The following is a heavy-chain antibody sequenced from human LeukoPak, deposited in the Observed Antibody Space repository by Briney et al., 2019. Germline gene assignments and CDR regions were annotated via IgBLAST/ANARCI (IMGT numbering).Heavy chain of an antibody. V-gene: IGHV4-4*07. Sequence: SETLSLTCTVSGGSTDGYHWNWIRQPAGKGLEWIGRIYISGSTNYNPSLESRVIMSIDTSKNQFSLNLGSATAADTAVYFCARGGIAVAVDYWGQGTLVTVSS. CDR2: IYISGST. D-gene: IGHD6-19*01. CDR3: ARGGIAVAVDY. J-gene: IGHJ4*02. CDR1: GGSTDGYH.